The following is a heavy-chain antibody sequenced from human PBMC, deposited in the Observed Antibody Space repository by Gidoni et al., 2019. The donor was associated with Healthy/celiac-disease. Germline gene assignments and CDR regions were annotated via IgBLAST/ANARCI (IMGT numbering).Heavy chain of an antibody. Sequence: EVQLVQSGAEVKKPGESLKISCKGSGYSFTSYWIGWVRQMPGKGLEWMGIIYPGDSDTRYSPSFQGQVTISADKSISTAYLQWSSLKASDTAMYYCVRYCSSTSCSPTGKYGMDVWGQGTTVTVSS. CDR3: VRYCSSTSCSPTGKYGMDV. D-gene: IGHD2-2*01. J-gene: IGHJ6*02. CDR1: GYSFTSYW. V-gene: IGHV5-51*01. CDR2: IYPGDSDT.